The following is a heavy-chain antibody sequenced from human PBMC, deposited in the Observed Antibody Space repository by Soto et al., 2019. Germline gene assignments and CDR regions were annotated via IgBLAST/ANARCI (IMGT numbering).Heavy chain of an antibody. D-gene: IGHD2-2*01. CDR3: ARGATILRDLGYCGSTSCPTPGYFDY. J-gene: IGHJ4*02. CDR2: INHSGST. Sequence: QVQLQQWGAGLLKPSETLSLTCAVYGGSFSGYYWSWIRQPPGKGLEWIGEINHSGSTNYNPSLKSRVTISVDTSKNQFSLKLSSVTAADTAWYCCARGATILRDLGYCGSTSCPTPGYFDYWGQGALVTISS. V-gene: IGHV4-34*01. CDR1: GGSFSGYY.